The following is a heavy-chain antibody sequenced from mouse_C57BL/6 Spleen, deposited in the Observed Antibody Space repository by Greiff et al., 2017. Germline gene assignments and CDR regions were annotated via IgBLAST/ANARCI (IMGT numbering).Heavy chain of an antibody. CDR2: ISYDGSN. V-gene: IGHV3-6*01. D-gene: IGHD1-1*01. CDR3: ARITTVVATDAMDY. CDR1: GYSITSGYY. Sequence: EVQRVESGPGLVKPSQSLSLTCSVTGYSITSGYYWNWIRQFPGNKLEWMGYISYDGSNNYNPSLKNRISITRDTSKNQFFLKLNSVTTEDTATYYCARITTVVATDAMDYWGQGTSVTVSS. J-gene: IGHJ4*01.